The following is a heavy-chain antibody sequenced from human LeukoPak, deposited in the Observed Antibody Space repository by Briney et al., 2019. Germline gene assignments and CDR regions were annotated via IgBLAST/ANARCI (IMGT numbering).Heavy chain of an antibody. CDR3: ARIYYDSSGPAGYFDY. J-gene: IGHJ4*02. CDR2: INWNGGST. D-gene: IGHD3-22*01. V-gene: IGHV3-20*04. Sequence: GGSLRLSCAASGFTFDDYGMSWVRQAPGKGLEWVSGINWNGGSTGYADSVKGRFTISRDNAKNSLYLQMNSLRAEDTALYYCARIYYDSSGPAGYFDYWSQGTLVTVSS. CDR1: GFTFDDYG.